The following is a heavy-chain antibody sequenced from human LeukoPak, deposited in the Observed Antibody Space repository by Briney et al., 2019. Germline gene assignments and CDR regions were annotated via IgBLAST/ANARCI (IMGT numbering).Heavy chain of an antibody. Sequence: PSETLSLTCTVSGCSISSYYWSWIRQPPGKGLEWIGYIYYSGSTNYNPSLKSRVTISVDTSKNQFSLKLRSVTAADTAVYYCARRESSGYYEGDWFDPWGQGTLVTVSS. CDR1: GCSISSYY. D-gene: IGHD3-22*01. J-gene: IGHJ5*02. CDR3: ARRESSGYYEGDWFDP. CDR2: IYYSGST. V-gene: IGHV4-59*01.